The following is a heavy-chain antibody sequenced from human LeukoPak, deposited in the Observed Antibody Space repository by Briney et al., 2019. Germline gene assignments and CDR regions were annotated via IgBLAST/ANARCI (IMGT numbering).Heavy chain of an antibody. CDR3: ARLSDFWSGYYGFDF. D-gene: IGHD3-3*01. CDR2: FYYSGST. J-gene: IGHJ4*02. V-gene: IGHV4-39*01. Sequence: SETLSLTCTVSGGSISSRSYHWGWIRQPPGKGLEWIGSFYYSGSTYHNPSLKSRVTISVDTSKNQFSLKLSSVTAAGTAVYYCARLSDFWSGYYGFDFWGQGTLVTVTS. CDR1: GGSISSRSYH.